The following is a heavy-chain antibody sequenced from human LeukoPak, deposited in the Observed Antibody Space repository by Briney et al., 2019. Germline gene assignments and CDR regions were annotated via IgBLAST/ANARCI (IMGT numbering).Heavy chain of an antibody. Sequence: SETLSLTCAVSGSSISSSNWWSWVRQPPGKGLEWIGSVYYGRSPYYNPSLESRATISVDTSKNHFSLKMSSVTAADTAVYYCARSSGTGTFSYWGQGTLVTVSS. CDR1: GSSISSSNW. CDR3: ARSSGTGTFSY. D-gene: IGHD6-25*01. V-gene: IGHV4-39*02. J-gene: IGHJ4*02. CDR2: VYYGRSP.